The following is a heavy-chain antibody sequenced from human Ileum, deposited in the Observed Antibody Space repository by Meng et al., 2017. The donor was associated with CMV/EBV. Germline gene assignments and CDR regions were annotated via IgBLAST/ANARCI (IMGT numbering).Heavy chain of an antibody. CDR3: ARGPGGFGDFNFDY. CDR1: GDSITSFY. Sequence: QVQLQESGPGLVKPWEPLSLTCTVSGDSITSFYWSWIRQPAGKALEWIGRIYHGGSTNYNPSLKSRVTLSVDTSKNQFSMRLTSVTAADTAVYYCARGPGGFGDFNFDYWGQGTLVTVSS. CDR2: IYHGGST. D-gene: IGHD3-16*01. V-gene: IGHV4-4*07. J-gene: IGHJ4*02.